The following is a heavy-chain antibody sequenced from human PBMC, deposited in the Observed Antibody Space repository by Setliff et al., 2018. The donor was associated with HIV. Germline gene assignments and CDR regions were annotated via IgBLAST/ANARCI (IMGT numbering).Heavy chain of an antibody. V-gene: IGHV1-69*10. D-gene: IGHD6-13*01. CDR2: IIPIVGIP. J-gene: IGHJ4*02. CDR3: ARSTDSSSFDY. Sequence: GASVKVSCKASGYTFSRYAIAWVRQAPGQGLEWMGGIIPIVGIPNYAQKFQGRVSITADKSAITAYMELSSLRSEDTAVYYCARSTDSSSFDYWGQGTLVTVSS. CDR1: GYTFSRYA.